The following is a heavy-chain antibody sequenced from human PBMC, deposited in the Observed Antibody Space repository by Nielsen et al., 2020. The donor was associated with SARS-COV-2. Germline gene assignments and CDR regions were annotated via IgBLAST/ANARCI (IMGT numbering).Heavy chain of an antibody. CDR1: GFTFDDYG. V-gene: IGHV3-20*04. Sequence: GESLKISCAASGFTFDDYGMSWVRQAPGKGLEWVSGINWNSGSIGYADSVRGRFTISRDNSKNTLYLQMNSLRAEDTAVYYCARDEGLWFGELGSLPDYWGQGTLVTVSS. CDR3: ARDEGLWFGELGSLPDY. CDR2: INWNSGSI. J-gene: IGHJ4*02. D-gene: IGHD3-10*01.